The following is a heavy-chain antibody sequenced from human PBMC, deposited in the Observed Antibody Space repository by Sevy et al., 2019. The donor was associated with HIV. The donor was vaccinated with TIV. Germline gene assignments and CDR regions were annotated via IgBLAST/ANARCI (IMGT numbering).Heavy chain of an antibody. CDR2: INQGGSQE. J-gene: IGHJ1*01. V-gene: IGHV3-7*01. CDR1: GLTFSSYW. Sequence: GGSLRLSCAASGLTFSSYWMTWVRQAPGKGLEWVANINQGGSQEYYVDSVKGRFTISRDNAKNSLYLQINSLRAEDTAGYYCGTILPAGVPAEYFQHWGQGTRVTVSS. CDR3: GTILPAGVPAEYFQH. D-gene: IGHD2-2*01.